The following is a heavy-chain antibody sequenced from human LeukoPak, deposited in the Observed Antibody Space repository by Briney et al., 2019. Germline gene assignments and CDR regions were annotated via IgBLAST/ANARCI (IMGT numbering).Heavy chain of an antibody. J-gene: IGHJ4*02. Sequence: GGSLRLSCAASGFTFSSYWMNWVRQAPGKGLEWVANIKKDGSEEFYVDSVKGRFTISRDNAKNSLYLQVNSLRAEDTAVYYCARAVSSGYYNLYFDYWGQGTLVTVSS. CDR3: ARAVSSGYYNLYFDY. D-gene: IGHD3-22*01. V-gene: IGHV3-7*04. CDR2: IKKDGSEE. CDR1: GFTFSSYW.